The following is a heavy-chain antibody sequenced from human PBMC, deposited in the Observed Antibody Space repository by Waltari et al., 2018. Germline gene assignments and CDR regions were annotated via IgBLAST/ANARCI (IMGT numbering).Heavy chain of an antibody. J-gene: IGHJ4*02. CDR1: GFTFDDYA. CDR2: ISWNSGSV. D-gene: IGHD3-22*01. CDR3: AKGRRRNYYDSSGPGDY. V-gene: IGHV3-9*01. Sequence: EVQLVASGGGLVQPGRSLRLSCAASGFTFDDYAMHWVRQAPGKGLEWVSGISWNSGSVGDADSVKCRFTISRDNAKNTRYLQMNSLRAEDTALYYCAKGRRRNYYDSSGPGDYWGQGTLVTVSS.